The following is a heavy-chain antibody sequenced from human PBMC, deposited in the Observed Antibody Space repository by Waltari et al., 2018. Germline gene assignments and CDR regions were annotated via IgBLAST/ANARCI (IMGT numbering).Heavy chain of an antibody. J-gene: IGHJ5*02. CDR1: GFTFSSYA. Sequence: EVQLVESGGALVQPGGSLRLSCAAAGFTFSSYAMSWVRQAPGKGLEGVSGVSGSGGSTYYADSVQCRCTSSRDNSKSTLYRQLNSLRAEDTAVYHCAKGRIAVAGTWVWFDPGGQGTLVTVSS. V-gene: IGHV3-23*04. D-gene: IGHD6-19*01. CDR2: VSGSGGST. CDR3: AKGRIAVAGTWVWFDP.